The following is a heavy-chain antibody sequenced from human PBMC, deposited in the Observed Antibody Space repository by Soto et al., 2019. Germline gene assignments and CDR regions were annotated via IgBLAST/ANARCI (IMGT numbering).Heavy chain of an antibody. V-gene: IGHV3-33*01. D-gene: IGHD5-12*01. CDR3: AGDRPATGNDY. CDR1: GFTFSSYG. Sequence: GGSLRLSCAASGFTFSSYGMHWVRQAPGKGLEWVAVIWYDGSNKNYADSVKGRFTISRDNSKNTLYLQMNSLGAEDTAVYYCAGDRPATGNDYWGQGTLVTVSS. CDR2: IWYDGSNK. J-gene: IGHJ4*02.